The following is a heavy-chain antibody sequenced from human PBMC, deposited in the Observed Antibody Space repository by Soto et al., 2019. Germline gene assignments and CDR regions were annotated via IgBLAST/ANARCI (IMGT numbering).Heavy chain of an antibody. D-gene: IGHD3-9*01. CDR2: IYYSGST. Sequence: SETLSLTCTVSGGSISSGDYYWSWIRQPPGKGLEWIGYIYYSGSTYYNPSLKSRVTISVDTSKNQFSLKLSSVTAADTAVYYCARGYFDWLLSEYYFDYWGQGTLVTVSS. J-gene: IGHJ4*02. CDR3: ARGYFDWLLSEYYFDY. CDR1: GGSISSGDYY. V-gene: IGHV4-30-4*01.